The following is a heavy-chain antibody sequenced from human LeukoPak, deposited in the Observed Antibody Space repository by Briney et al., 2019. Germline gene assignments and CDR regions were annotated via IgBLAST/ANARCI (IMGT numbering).Heavy chain of an antibody. J-gene: IGHJ6*02. CDR1: GYTFTGYY. Sequence: SVTVSCKASGYTFTGYYMYCVRQAPGQRLEWMGWINPSSSGTNYAQKFHGRVTMTRDSSIRAAYMELCRLASDDTAVYYCAREELAYYGMAVWGQGTTVTVSS. CDR3: AREELAYYGMAV. CDR2: INPSSSGT. D-gene: IGHD3-10*01. V-gene: IGHV1-2*02.